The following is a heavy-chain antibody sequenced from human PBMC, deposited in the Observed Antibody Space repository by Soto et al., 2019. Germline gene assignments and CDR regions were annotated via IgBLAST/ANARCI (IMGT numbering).Heavy chain of an antibody. Sequence: LRLSCTASGFTFGDYAMSWFRQAPGKGLEWVGFIRSKAYGGTTEYAASVKGRFTISRDSSKNTLYLQMNSLRAEDTAVYYCAKSNQLSIGYYYGLDVWGQGTTVTVSS. V-gene: IGHV3-49*01. CDR3: AKSNQLSIGYYYGLDV. CDR2: IRSKAYGGTT. CDR1: GFTFGDYA. J-gene: IGHJ6*02. D-gene: IGHD2-15*01.